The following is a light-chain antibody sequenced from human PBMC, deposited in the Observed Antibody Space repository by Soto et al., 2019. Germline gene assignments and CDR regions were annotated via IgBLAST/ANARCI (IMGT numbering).Light chain of an antibody. Sequence: DIQLTQSTSSLSASVGDRVTLTCRASHNINSLLNWYQQKPGKAPKVLTYAASKLETGVSSRFSGSGSGTDFTLTISGLQPEDSATYYCQQSFSSPFTFGPGTKVHIK. CDR1: HNINSL. CDR2: AAS. CDR3: QQSFSSPFT. V-gene: IGKV1-39*01. J-gene: IGKJ3*01.